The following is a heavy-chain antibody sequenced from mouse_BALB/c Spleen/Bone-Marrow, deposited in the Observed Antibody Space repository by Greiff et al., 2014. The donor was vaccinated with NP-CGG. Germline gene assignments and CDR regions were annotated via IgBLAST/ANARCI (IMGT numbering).Heavy chain of an antibody. J-gene: IGHJ4*01. CDR3: ARDGGLRGYAMDY. V-gene: IGHV3-5*02. D-gene: IGHD2-4*01. Sequence: VQLQQSGPGLVKPSQTVSLTCTVTGISITTGNYRWSWIRQFPGNKLEWIGYIYYSGTITYNPSLTSRTTITRDTSKNQFFLEVNSLTAEDTATYYCARDGGLRGYAMDYWGQGTSVTVSS. CDR1: GISITTGNYR. CDR2: IYYSGTI.